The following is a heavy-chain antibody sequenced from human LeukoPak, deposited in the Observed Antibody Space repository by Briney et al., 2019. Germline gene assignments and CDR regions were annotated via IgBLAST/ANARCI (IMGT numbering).Heavy chain of an antibody. D-gene: IGHD4-17*01. CDR3: ARDPGSDGYYFDY. CDR2: ISYDGSNK. CDR1: GFTFSSYA. Sequence: GGSLRLSCAASGFTFSSYAMPWVRQAPGKGLEWVEVISYDGSNKYYADSVKGRFTISRDNSKNTLYLQMNSLRAEDTAVYYCARDPGSDGYYFDYWGQGTLVTVSS. J-gene: IGHJ4*02. V-gene: IGHV3-30-3*01.